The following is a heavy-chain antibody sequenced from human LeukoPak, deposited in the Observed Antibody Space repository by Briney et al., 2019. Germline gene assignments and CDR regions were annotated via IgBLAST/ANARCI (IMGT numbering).Heavy chain of an antibody. CDR3: ARVNDILTGYSFDY. V-gene: IGHV4-59*01. CDR2: IYYSGST. Sequence: SETLSLTCTVSGGSISSYYWSWIRQPPGKGLEWIGYIYYSGSTNYNPSLKSRVTISVDTSKNQFSLKLSSVTAADTAVYYSARVNDILTGYSFDYWGQGTLVTVSS. D-gene: IGHD3-9*01. J-gene: IGHJ4*02. CDR1: GGSISSYY.